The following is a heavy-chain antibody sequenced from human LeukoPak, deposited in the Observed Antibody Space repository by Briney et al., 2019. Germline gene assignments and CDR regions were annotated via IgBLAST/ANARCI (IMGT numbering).Heavy chain of an antibody. CDR2: ISWDSGSI. Sequence: GRSLRLSCAASGFTFDDYAMHWVRQAPGKGLEWVSGISWDSGSIGYADSVKGRFTISRDNAKNSLYLQMNRLRAEDTGLYYCAKDSGNRYYYDSKRAFDIWGQGTMVTVSS. CDR1: GFTFDDYA. J-gene: IGHJ3*02. D-gene: IGHD3-22*01. V-gene: IGHV3-9*01. CDR3: AKDSGNRYYYDSKRAFDI.